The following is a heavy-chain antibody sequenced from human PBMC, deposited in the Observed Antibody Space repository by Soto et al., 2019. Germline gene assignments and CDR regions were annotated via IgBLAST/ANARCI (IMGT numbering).Heavy chain of an antibody. D-gene: IGHD3-22*01. CDR3: AREYYELRWDYGMDV. J-gene: IGHJ6*02. CDR2: ISGSGGST. CDR1: GFTFSSYA. V-gene: IGHV3-23*01. Sequence: PGGSLRLSCAASGFTFSSYAMSWVRQAPGKGLEWVSAISGSGGSTYYADSVKGRFTISRDNAKNSLYLQMNSLRDEDTAVYYCAREYYELRWDYGMDVWGQGTTVTVSS.